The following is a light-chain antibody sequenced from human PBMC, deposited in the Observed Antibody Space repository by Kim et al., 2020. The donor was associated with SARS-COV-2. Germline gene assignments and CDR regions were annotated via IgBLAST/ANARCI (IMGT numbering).Light chain of an antibody. J-gene: IGKJ5*01. CDR2: DAS. V-gene: IGKV1-9*01. CDR3: QQLSNYPIT. Sequence: ASVGDRVTITYRASQGTGEFLARYQQKPGKAPRVLMYDASTLQSGVPSRFSGSGSGTFFTLTISNLQPEDFATYYCQQLSNYPITFGQGTRLEIK. CDR1: QGTGEF.